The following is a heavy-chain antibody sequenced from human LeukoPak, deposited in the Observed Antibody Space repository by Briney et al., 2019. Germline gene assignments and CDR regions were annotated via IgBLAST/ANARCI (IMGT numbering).Heavy chain of an antibody. D-gene: IGHD3-3*01. CDR2: ISSGSEK. CDR3: ARDLELSAVYYFDS. CDR1: GFTFSIFP. J-gene: IGHJ4*02. V-gene: IGHV3-30*04. Sequence: GGSLRLSCEASGFTFSIFPMHWVRQAPGKGLEWVAPISSGSEKYYADSVKGRFTISRDNSKNMLYLRMNSLRADDTAVYYCARDLELSAVYYFDSWGQGTLVIVSS.